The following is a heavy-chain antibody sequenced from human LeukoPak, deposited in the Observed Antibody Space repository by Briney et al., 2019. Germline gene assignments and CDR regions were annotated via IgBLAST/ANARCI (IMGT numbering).Heavy chain of an antibody. CDR1: GYTFTDYS. CDR2: INPNSGDT. J-gene: IGHJ4*02. Sequence: ASVKVSCKASGYTFTDYSMHWVRQAPGQGLEWMGWINPNSGDTDYAQKFQGRVTMTRDTSISTAYLEVSRLTSDDTAVYFCARDAIAAAGAGAWGQGTLVTASS. D-gene: IGHD6-13*01. V-gene: IGHV1-2*02. CDR3: ARDAIAAAGAGA.